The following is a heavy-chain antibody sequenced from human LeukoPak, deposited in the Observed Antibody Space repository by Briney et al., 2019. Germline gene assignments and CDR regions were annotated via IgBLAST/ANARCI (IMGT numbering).Heavy chain of an antibody. V-gene: IGHV1-69*06. Sequence: SVKVSCKASGGTFSSYAISWVRQAPGQGLEWMGGIIPIFGTANYAQKFQGRVTITADKSTSTAYMELSSLRSEDTAVYYCARGCSYGYPLNYWGQGTPVTVSS. CDR3: ARGCSYGYPLNY. J-gene: IGHJ4*02. CDR1: GGTFSSYA. D-gene: IGHD5-18*01. CDR2: IIPIFGTA.